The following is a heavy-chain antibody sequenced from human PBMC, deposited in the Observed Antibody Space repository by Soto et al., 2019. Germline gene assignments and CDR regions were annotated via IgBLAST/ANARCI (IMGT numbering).Heavy chain of an antibody. D-gene: IGHD6-13*01. Sequence: GGSLRLSCAASGFPFSSYWMHWVRQAPGKGLVWVSRIHSDGSSSSYADSVKGRFTFSRDNAKNTLYLQMNSLRAEDTAIYYCARERYGSSWPDLDYWGQGTPVTVSS. V-gene: IGHV3-74*01. CDR2: IHSDGSSS. J-gene: IGHJ4*02. CDR1: GFPFSSYW. CDR3: ARERYGSSWPDLDY.